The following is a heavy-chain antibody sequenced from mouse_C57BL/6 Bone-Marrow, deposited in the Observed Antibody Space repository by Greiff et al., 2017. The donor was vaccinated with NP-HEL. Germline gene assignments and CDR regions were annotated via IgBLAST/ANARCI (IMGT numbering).Heavy chain of an antibody. CDR3: ASFARDFDY. CDR2: ISSGGSYT. Sequence: EVQVIESGGDLVKPGGSLKLSCAASGFTFTSYGMSWVRQTPDQRLEWVATISSGGSYTYYPDSVKGRFTLSRDNAKNTLYLQLSSLKAEDTAMYYCASFARDFDYWGQGTTLTVSA. J-gene: IGHJ2*01. CDR1: GFTFTSYG. V-gene: IGHV5-6*01.